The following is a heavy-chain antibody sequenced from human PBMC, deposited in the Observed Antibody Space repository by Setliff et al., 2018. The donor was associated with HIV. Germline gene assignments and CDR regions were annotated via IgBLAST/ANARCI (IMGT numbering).Heavy chain of an antibody. D-gene: IGHD3-22*01. V-gene: IGHV1-2*02. J-gene: IGHJ4*02. CDR1: GYTFTGYF. Sequence: ASVKVSCKASGGKASGYTFTGYFIHWVRQAPGQGFEWMGWINPNTGNTHYPPSFQGRVTMTRDTSTTTAYMELSSLRSDDAAVYYCAKNYFDTSGWSAVDYWGQGTLVTVSS. CDR2: INPNTGNT. CDR3: AKNYFDTSGWSAVDY.